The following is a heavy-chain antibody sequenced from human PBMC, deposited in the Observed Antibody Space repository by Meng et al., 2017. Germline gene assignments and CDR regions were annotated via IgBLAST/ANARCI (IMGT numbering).Heavy chain of an antibody. V-gene: IGHV6-1*01. CDR2: TYYRSKWYN. J-gene: IGHJ4*02. CDR1: GDTVSSDSAA. D-gene: IGHD3-10*02. CDR3: ASGWSMFQT. Sequence: QLQQSGPGLMKPSQTLALTCAIPGDTVSSDSAAWNWIRQSPSRGLEWLGRTYYRSKWYNDFAVSVKSRIIINPDTSKNHFSLQLNSVTPEDTAVYYCASGWSMFQTWGQGTLVTVYS.